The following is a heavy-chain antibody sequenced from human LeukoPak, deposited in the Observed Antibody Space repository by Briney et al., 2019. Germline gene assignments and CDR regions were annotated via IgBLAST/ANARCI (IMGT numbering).Heavy chain of an antibody. J-gene: IGHJ4*02. Sequence: GGSLRLSCVASGFTISDYWMTWVRQAPGKGLEWVANIKQEGNHKFYVDSVKGRFTISRDNSKNTLYLQMNSLRAEDTAVYYCAKEAPSSGWIPYDGGTNYFDYWGQGTLVTVSS. V-gene: IGHV3-7*01. D-gene: IGHD6-19*01. CDR1: GFTISDYW. CDR3: AKEAPSSGWIPYDGGTNYFDY. CDR2: IKQEGNHK.